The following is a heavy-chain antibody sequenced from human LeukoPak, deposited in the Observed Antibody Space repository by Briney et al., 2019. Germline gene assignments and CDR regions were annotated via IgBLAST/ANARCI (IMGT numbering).Heavy chain of an antibody. CDR3: ARARRVYDSSGYYYVGLDY. CDR1: GFTFSSYS. CDR2: ISSSRSYI. J-gene: IGHJ4*02. D-gene: IGHD3-22*01. Sequence: GGSLRLSCAASGFTFSSYSMNWVRQAPGKGLEWVSFISSSRSYIYCADSVMGRFTISRDNAKNSLYVQMNSLRAEDTAVYYCARARRVYDSSGYYYVGLDYWGQGTLVTVSS. V-gene: IGHV3-21*05.